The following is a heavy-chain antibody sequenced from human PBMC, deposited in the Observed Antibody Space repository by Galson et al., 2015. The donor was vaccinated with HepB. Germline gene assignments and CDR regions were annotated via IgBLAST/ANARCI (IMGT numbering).Heavy chain of an antibody. CDR2: IYHSGST. Sequence: VSGGSISSGGYSWSWIRQPPGKGLEWIGYIYHSGSTYYNPSLKSRVTISVDRSKNQFSLKLSSVTAADTAVYYCATSEGNWFDPWGQGTLVTVSS. CDR3: ATSEGNWFDP. CDR1: GGSISSGGYS. J-gene: IGHJ5*02. V-gene: IGHV4-30-2*01.